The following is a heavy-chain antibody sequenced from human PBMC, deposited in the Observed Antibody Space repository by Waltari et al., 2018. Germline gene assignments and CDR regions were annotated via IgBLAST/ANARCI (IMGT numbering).Heavy chain of an antibody. J-gene: IGHJ4*02. CDR3: ARVNPPGFRELDY. CDR2: IYHSGST. V-gene: IGHV4-38-2*01. D-gene: IGHD3-10*01. Sequence: QVQLQESGPGLVKPSETLSLTCAVSGYSISSGYYWGWIRQPPGKGLEWIGNIYHSGSTYYNPSLKSRVTISVDTSKNQFSLKLSSVTAADTAVYYCARVNPPGFRELDYWGQGTLVTVSS. CDR1: GYSISSGYY.